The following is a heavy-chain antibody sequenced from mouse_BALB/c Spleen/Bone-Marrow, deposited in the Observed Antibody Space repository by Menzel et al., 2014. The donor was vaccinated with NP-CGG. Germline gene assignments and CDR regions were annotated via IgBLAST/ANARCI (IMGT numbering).Heavy chain of an antibody. CDR2: ISSGSSTI. D-gene: IGHD2-3*01. CDR3: AIEGYYDY. CDR1: GFTFSSFG. J-gene: IGHJ2*01. V-gene: IGHV5-17*02. Sequence: EVQLVESGGGLVQPGGSRKLSCAASGFTFSSFGMHWVRQAPEKGLEWVAYISSGSSTIYYADTVKGRFTISRDNPKNTLFLQMTSLRFEDTAMYYCAIEGYYDYWGQGTTLTVSS.